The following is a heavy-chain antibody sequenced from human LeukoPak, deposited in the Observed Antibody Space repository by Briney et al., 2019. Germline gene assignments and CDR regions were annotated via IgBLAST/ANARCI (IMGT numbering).Heavy chain of an antibody. J-gene: IGHJ4*02. Sequence: GGSLRLSCAASGFTFSSYGMHWVRQAPGKGLEWVAVISYDGSNKYYADSVKGRFTISRDNSKNTLYLQMNSLRAEDTAVYYCASVGAIVAMDYYFDYWGQGTLVTVSS. CDR1: GFTFSSYG. CDR3: ASVGAIVAMDYYFDY. V-gene: IGHV3-30*03. D-gene: IGHD1-26*01. CDR2: ISYDGSNK.